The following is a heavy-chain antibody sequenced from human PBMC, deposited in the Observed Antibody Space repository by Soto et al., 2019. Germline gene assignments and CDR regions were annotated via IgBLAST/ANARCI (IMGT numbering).Heavy chain of an antibody. CDR1: GFNIRNYG. J-gene: IGHJ3*02. CDR2: ISYDGSNK. CDR3: AKGSLYDILTGPAPAFDI. Sequence: RHSCAASGFNIRNYGMHWVSKEQGKGLEWVAVISYDGSNKYYADSVKGRFTISRDNSKNTLYLQMNSLRAEDTAVYYFAKGSLYDILTGPAPAFDIWGQGTMVTVSS. D-gene: IGHD3-9*01. V-gene: IGHV3-30*18.